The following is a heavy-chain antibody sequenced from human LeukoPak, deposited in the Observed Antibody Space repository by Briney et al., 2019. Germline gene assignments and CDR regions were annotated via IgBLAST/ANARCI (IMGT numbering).Heavy chain of an antibody. J-gene: IGHJ4*02. CDR3: ARVPSGSYYLYYFDY. CDR2: ISAYNGNT. Sequence: GASVKVSCKASGYTFTSYGISWVRQAPGQGLEWMGWISAYNGNTNYAQKFQGRVTITRNTSISTAYMELSSLRSEDTAVYYCARVPSGSYYLYYFDYWGQGTLVTVSS. D-gene: IGHD1-26*01. V-gene: IGHV1-18*01. CDR1: GYTFTSYG.